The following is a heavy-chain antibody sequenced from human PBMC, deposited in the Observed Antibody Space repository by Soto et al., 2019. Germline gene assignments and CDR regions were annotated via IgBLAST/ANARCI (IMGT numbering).Heavy chain of an antibody. CDR2: ISYDGSSK. CDR3: TRADPTVTLSVFDP. D-gene: IGHD4-17*01. CDR1: GFIFSSYA. V-gene: IGHV3-30-3*01. Sequence: VGSLRLSCAASGFIFSSYAMHWVRQAPGKGLEWVAVISYDGSSKYYADSVKGRFTISRDNSKNTLYLQMNSLSVEDTAVYYCTRADPTVTLSVFDPWGQGTLVTVSS. J-gene: IGHJ5*02.